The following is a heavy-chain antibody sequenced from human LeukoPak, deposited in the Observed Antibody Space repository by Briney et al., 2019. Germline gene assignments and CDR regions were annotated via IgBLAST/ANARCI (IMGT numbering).Heavy chain of an antibody. CDR1: GYTFTGYY. V-gene: IGHV1-2*06. J-gene: IGHJ6*02. CDR3: ARGSYDSSGYDVDYYYGMDV. CDR2: INPNSGGT. D-gene: IGHD3-22*01. Sequence: ASVKVSCKASGYTFTGYYMHWVRQAPGQGLEWMGRINPNSGGTNYAQKFQGRVTMTRDTSISTAYMELSRLRSDDTAVYYCARGSYDSSGYDVDYYYGMDVWGQGTTVTVSS.